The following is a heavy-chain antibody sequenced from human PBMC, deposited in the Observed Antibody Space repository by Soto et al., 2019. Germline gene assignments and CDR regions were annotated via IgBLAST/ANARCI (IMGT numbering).Heavy chain of an antibody. CDR1: GGSISSYY. V-gene: IGHV4-59*01. D-gene: IGHD1-20*01. CDR2: IYYSGSA. Sequence: SETLSLTCTVSGGSISSYYWSWIRQPPGKGLEWIGYIYYSGSANYNPSLKSRVTISVDTSKNQFSLRLSSVTAADTAMYYCARDSDNWNDVGAFDIWGQGTMVTVSS. CDR3: ARDSDNWNDVGAFDI. J-gene: IGHJ3*02.